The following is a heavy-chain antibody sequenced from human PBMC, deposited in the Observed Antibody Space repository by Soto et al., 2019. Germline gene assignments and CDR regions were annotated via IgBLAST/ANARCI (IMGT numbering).Heavy chain of an antibody. CDR3: ARETRIAVAGTRGFDY. J-gene: IGHJ4*02. CDR1: GFTFSSYA. CDR2: ISYDGSNK. Sequence: GGSLRLSCAASGFTFSSYAMHWVRQAQGKGLEWVAVISYDGSNKYYADSVKGRFTISRDNSKNTLYLQMNSLRAEDTAVYYCARETRIAVAGTRGFDYWGQGTLVTVSS. V-gene: IGHV3-30-3*01. D-gene: IGHD6-19*01.